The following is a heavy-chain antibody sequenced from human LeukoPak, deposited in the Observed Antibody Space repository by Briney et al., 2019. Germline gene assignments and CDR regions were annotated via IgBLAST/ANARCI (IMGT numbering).Heavy chain of an antibody. Sequence: ASVKVSCKASGYTFTGYYMHWVRQAPGQGLEWMGWINPNSGGTNYAQKFQGRVTMTRDTSISTAYMELCRLRSDDTAVYYCARGYSGYDLWFEAFDIWGQGTMVTVSS. CDR1: GYTFTGYY. CDR2: INPNSGGT. D-gene: IGHD5-12*01. J-gene: IGHJ3*02. V-gene: IGHV1-2*02. CDR3: ARGYSGYDLWFEAFDI.